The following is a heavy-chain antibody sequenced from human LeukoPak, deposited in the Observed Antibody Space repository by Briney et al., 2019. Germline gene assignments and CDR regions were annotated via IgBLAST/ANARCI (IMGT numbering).Heavy chain of an antibody. V-gene: IGHV4-59*01. J-gene: IGHJ6*03. D-gene: IGHD3-3*01. Sequence: SETLSLTCTVSGGSISSYYWSWIRQPPGKGLEWIGYIYYSGSTNYNPSLKSRVTISVDTSKNQFSLKLGSVTAADTAVYYCARDSDFWSGYYYMDGWGKGTTVTVSS. CDR2: IYYSGST. CDR1: GGSISSYY. CDR3: ARDSDFWSGYYYMDG.